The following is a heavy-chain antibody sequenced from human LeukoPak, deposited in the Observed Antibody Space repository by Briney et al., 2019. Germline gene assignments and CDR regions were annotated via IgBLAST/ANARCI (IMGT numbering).Heavy chain of an antibody. V-gene: IGHV4-4*07. CDR2: IYTSGGT. D-gene: IGHD6-13*01. CDR1: GGSVSTYY. J-gene: IGHJ5*02. CDR3: ARSSGYSSSFVREGWFDP. Sequence: SETLSLTCTVSGGSVSTYYWSWIRQPAGKGLEWIGRIYTSGGTNYNPSLKSRVTMSVVTSKNLFSLKLSSVTAADTAVYYCARSSGYSSSFVREGWFDPWGRGTLVTVSS.